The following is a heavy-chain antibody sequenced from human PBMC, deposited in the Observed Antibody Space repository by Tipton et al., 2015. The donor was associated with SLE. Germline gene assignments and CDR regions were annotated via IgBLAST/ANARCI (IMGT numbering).Heavy chain of an antibody. Sequence: RSLRLSCAASGFTFDDYAMHWVRQAPGKGLEWVSGISWNSGSIGHADSVKGRFTISRDNAKNSLYLQMNSLRAEDTAVYYCARIHYYGSGSRDYWGQGTLVTVSS. J-gene: IGHJ4*02. V-gene: IGHV3-9*01. D-gene: IGHD3-10*01. CDR1: GFTFDDYA. CDR2: ISWNSGSI. CDR3: ARIHYYGSGSRDY.